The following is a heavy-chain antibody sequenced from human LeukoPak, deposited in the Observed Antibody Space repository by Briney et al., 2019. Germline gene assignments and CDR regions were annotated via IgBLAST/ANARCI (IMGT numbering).Heavy chain of an antibody. CDR2: ISSSGSTT. Sequence: QPGGSLGLSCAASGFTFSSYEMNWVRQAPGKGLEWVSYISSSGSTTHYADSVKGRFTISRDNAKKSLYLQMNSLRAEDTAVYYCARDNYDSSGYYFDWGQGTLVTVSS. CDR3: ARDNYDSSGYYFD. D-gene: IGHD3-22*01. J-gene: IGHJ4*02. V-gene: IGHV3-48*03. CDR1: GFTFSSYE.